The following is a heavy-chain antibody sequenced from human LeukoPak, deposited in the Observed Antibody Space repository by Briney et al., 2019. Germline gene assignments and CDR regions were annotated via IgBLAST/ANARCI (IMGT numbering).Heavy chain of an antibody. V-gene: IGHV3-23*01. CDR1: GFTFSTYG. CDR2: ISGSGGST. Sequence: GGSLRLSCAASGFTFSTYGMHWVRQAPGKGLEWVSAISGSGGSTYYADSVKGRFTTSRDNSKNTLYLQMNSLRAEDTAVYYCAKGGTYYDYVWGSYRYPLLDYWGQGTLVTVSS. J-gene: IGHJ4*02. D-gene: IGHD3-16*02. CDR3: AKGGTYYDYVWGSYRYPLLDY.